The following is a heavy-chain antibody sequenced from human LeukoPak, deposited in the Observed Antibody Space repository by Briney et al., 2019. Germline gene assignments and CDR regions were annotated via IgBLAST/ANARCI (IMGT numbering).Heavy chain of an antibody. CDR3: ARGLFHSSGLPYAMDV. J-gene: IGHJ6*02. D-gene: IGHD3-22*01. CDR2: INHSGST. CDR1: GVSVSSGSYY. Sequence: SETLSLTCTVSGVSVSSGSYYWSWIRQPPGKELEWIGEINHSGSTNYNPSLKSRVTISVDTSKNQFSLKVSSVTAADTAVYYCARGLFHSSGLPYAMDVWGQGTTVTVSS. V-gene: IGHV4-39*07.